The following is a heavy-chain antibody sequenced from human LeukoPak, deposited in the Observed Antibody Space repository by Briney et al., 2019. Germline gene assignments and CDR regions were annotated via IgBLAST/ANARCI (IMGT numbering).Heavy chain of an antibody. D-gene: IGHD3-22*01. V-gene: IGHV3-53*05. CDR2: IYMADVTCCAAGTT. Sequence: GGSLRLSCSASGFTVSSNYMSWVRQAPGKGLEWVSVIYMADVTCCAAGTTFYAEDVKGRFTISREIPKNTIYLQMNSLRGDDTAVYFCASSFDRDSSGYDRPPGYWGQGTLVTVSS. CDR1: GFTVSSNY. J-gene: IGHJ4*02. CDR3: ASSFDRDSSGYDRPPGY.